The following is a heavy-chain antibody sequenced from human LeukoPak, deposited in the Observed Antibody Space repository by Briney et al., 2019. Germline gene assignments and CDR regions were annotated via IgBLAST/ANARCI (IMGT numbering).Heavy chain of an antibody. V-gene: IGHV3-72*01. CDR3: TRAGGTVELY. D-gene: IGHD1-7*01. CDR1: GFTFSDHY. Sequence: GGSLRLSCAASGFTFSDHYIDWVRQAPGKGLEWVGRSRDKGNRYTTAYAASVRGRFTISRDNAKNSLYLQMNSLKIEDTVVYYCTRAGGTVELYWGQGTLVTVSS. J-gene: IGHJ4*02. CDR2: SRDKGNRYTT.